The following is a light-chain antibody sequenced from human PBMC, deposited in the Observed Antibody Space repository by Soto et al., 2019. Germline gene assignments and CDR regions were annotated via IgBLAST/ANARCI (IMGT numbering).Light chain of an antibody. CDR1: RSNIGAGYD. Sequence: QSVLTQPPSVSGAPGQRVTISCTGSRSNIGAGYDVHWYQQLPGTAPKFLIYGNSNRPSGVPDRFSGSKSGTSASLAITGVQAEDEADYYCQSYDSSLSGSVFGGGTKVTV. J-gene: IGLJ2*01. V-gene: IGLV1-40*01. CDR2: GNS. CDR3: QSYDSSLSGSV.